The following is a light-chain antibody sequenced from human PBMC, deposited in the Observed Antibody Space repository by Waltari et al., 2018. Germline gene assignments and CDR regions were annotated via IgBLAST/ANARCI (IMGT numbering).Light chain of an antibody. Sequence: QSALTQPASVSGSPGQSITISCTGTSSDVGGYNYVSWYQQHPGKAPKLMIYDVSNRASGVSKRFSGAKSGNTASLTISGLQAEDEADYYCSSYTSSSTLVFGTGTKVTVL. CDR1: SSDVGGYNY. J-gene: IGLJ1*01. V-gene: IGLV2-14*01. CDR2: DVS. CDR3: SSYTSSSTLV.